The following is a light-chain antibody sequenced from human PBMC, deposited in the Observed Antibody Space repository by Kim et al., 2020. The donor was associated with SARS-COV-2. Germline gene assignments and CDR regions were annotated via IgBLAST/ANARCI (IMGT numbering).Light chain of an antibody. V-gene: IGLV3-1*01. CDR2: QDT. Sequence: VSPGQQAPITWSGHDLGDKYVSWCQQKPGQSPVLVLYQDTRRPSGIPERFSGSNSGNTATLTISGTQAVDEGDYYCQAGDSNTGVVFGGGTQLTVL. CDR3: QAGDSNTGVV. CDR1: DLGDKY. J-gene: IGLJ2*01.